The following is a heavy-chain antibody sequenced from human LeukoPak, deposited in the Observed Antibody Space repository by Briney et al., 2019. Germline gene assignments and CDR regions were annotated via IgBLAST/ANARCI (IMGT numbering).Heavy chain of an antibody. Sequence: GASVKVSCKASGYTFTSYDINWVRQATGQGLEWMGWMSPNSGNTGYAQKFQGRVTMTRNTSISTAYMELSSLRSEDTAVYYCARARYCSGGSCYRRAEYFQHWGQGTLVTVSS. CDR2: MSPNSGNT. J-gene: IGHJ1*01. D-gene: IGHD2-15*01. CDR3: ARARYCSGGSCYRRAEYFQH. V-gene: IGHV1-8*01. CDR1: GYTFTSYD.